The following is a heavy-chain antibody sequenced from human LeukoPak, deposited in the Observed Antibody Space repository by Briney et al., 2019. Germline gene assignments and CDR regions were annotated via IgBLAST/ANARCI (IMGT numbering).Heavy chain of an antibody. D-gene: IGHD3-10*01. CDR2: IIPIFGTA. CDR3: ARTDDPQLAYFDY. V-gene: IGHV1-69*05. J-gene: IGHJ4*02. Sequence: SVKVSCKASGGTFSSYAISWVRQAPGQGLEWMGGIIPIFGTANYAQKFQGRVTITTDESTSTAYMELSSLRSEDTAVYNCARTDDPQLAYFDYWGQGTLVTVSS. CDR1: GGTFSSYA.